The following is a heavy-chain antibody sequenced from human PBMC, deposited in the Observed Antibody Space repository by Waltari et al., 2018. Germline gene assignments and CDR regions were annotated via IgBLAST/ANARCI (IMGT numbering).Heavy chain of an antibody. CDR2: IYTSGST. D-gene: IGHD1-26*01. V-gene: IGHV4-4*07. CDR1: GGSISSYY. Sequence: QVQLQESGPGLVKPSETLSLTCTVSGGSISSYYWSWIRQPAGKGLEWIGRIYTSGSTNYNPSLKSRVTISVDKSKNQFSLKLSSVTAADTVVYYCARGGGNSGSYYVGWFDPWGQGTLVTVSS. CDR3: ARGGGNSGSYYVGWFDP. J-gene: IGHJ5*02.